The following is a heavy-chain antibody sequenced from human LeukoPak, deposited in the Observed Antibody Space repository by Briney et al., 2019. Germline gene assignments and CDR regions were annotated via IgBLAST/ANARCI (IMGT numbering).Heavy chain of an antibody. J-gene: IGHJ4*02. Sequence: ASVKVSCKASGYTFTGYYMHWVRQAPGQGLEWMGWINPNSGGTNYAQKFQGRVTMTRDTSLSTAYMELSRLRSDDTAVYYCARDPYCSGGSCHSPPDYWGQGTLVTVSS. CDR2: INPNSGGT. CDR1: GYTFTGYY. V-gene: IGHV1-2*02. D-gene: IGHD2-15*01. CDR3: ARDPYCSGGSCHSPPDY.